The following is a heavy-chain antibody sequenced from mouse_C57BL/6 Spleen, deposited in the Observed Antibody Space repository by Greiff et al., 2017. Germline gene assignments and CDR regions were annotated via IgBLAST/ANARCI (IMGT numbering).Heavy chain of an antibody. Sequence: EVQGVESGGGLVQPGGSLSLSCAASGFTFTDYYMSWVRQPPGKALEWLGFIRNKANGYTTEYSASVKGRFTISRDNSQSILYLQMNALRAEDSATYYCARYGGYDGYYEAMDYWGQGTSVTVSS. D-gene: IGHD2-3*01. CDR2: IRNKANGYTT. CDR3: ARYGGYDGYYEAMDY. J-gene: IGHJ4*01. CDR1: GFTFTDYY. V-gene: IGHV7-3*01.